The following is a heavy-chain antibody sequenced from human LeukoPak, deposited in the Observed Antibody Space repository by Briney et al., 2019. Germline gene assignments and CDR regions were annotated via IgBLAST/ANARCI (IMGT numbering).Heavy chain of an antibody. V-gene: IGHV3-74*01. Sequence: GGSLRLSCAASGFTFSSYWMHWVRQAPGKGLVWVSRISDGGSTTTYADSVKGRFTISRDNAKNTLYLQMNGLRAEDTAVYYCARDGDGSGWYADTYYFDYWGQRTLVTVSS. D-gene: IGHD6-19*01. CDR3: ARDGDGSGWYADTYYFDY. CDR1: GFTFSSYW. CDR2: ISDGGSTT. J-gene: IGHJ4*02.